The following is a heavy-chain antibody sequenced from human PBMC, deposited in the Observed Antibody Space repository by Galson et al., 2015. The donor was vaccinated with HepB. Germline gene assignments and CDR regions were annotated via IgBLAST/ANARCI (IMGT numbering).Heavy chain of an antibody. D-gene: IGHD2-2*01. Sequence: SLRLSCAASGFTFSSYGMHWVRQAPGKGLEWVAVISYDGSNKYYADSVKGRFTISRDNSKNTLYLQMNSLRAEDTAVYYCAKDQDCSSTSCYVYYYYYGMDVWGQGTTVTVSS. J-gene: IGHJ6*02. CDR2: ISYDGSNK. CDR1: GFTFSSYG. V-gene: IGHV3-30*18. CDR3: AKDQDCSSTSCYVYYYYYGMDV.